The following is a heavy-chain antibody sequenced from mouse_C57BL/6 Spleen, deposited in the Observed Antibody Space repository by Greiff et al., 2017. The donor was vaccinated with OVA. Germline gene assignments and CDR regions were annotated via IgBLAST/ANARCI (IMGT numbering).Heavy chain of an antibody. D-gene: IGHD1-1*01. Sequence: VQLKQSGAELVRPGASVKLSCTASGFNIKDDYMHWVQQRPEQGLEWIGWIDTENGDTEYASKFQGKATITADTSSNTAYLQLSSLTSEDTAVCYCTHRYYGSSWGFSYWGQGTLVTVSA. CDR1: GFNIKDDY. CDR3: THRYYGSSWGFSY. V-gene: IGHV14-4*01. CDR2: IDTENGDT. J-gene: IGHJ3*01.